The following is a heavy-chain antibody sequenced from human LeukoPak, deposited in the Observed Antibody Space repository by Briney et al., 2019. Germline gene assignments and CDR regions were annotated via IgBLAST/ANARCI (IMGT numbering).Heavy chain of an antibody. CDR2: IIPIFGTA. Sequence: GSSVKVSCKASGGTFSSYAISWVRQAPGQGLEWMGGIIPIFGTANYAQKFHGRVTITADESTSTAYMELSSLRAEDTAVYYCARSRGYSGYGDYWGQGTLVTVSS. J-gene: IGHJ4*02. D-gene: IGHD5-12*01. V-gene: IGHV1-69*01. CDR3: ARSRGYSGYGDY. CDR1: GGTFSSYA.